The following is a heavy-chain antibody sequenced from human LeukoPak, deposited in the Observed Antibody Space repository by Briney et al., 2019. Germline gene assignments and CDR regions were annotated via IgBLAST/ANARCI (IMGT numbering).Heavy chain of an antibody. CDR3: ARLYYYDSSGYPIDAFDI. D-gene: IGHD3-22*01. CDR2: IYPGDSDT. J-gene: IGHJ3*02. Sequence: GESLKISCMGSGYSFTSYWIGWVRQMPGKGLEWMGIIYPGDSDTRYSPSYQGQVTISADKSISTAYLQWSSLKASDTAMYYCARLYYYDSSGYPIDAFDIWGQGTMVTVSS. V-gene: IGHV5-51*01. CDR1: GYSFTSYW.